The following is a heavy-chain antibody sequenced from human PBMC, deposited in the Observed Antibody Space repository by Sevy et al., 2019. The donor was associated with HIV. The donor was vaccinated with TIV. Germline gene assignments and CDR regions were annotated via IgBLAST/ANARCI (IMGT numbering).Heavy chain of an antibody. Sequence: GGSLRLSCSASGFTFSSYAMHWVRQAPGKGLEYVSAISSNGGSTYYADSVKGRFTISRDNSKNTLYLQMSSRRAEDTAVYYCVKDAVDSSGYYFYYFDYWGQGTLVTVSS. D-gene: IGHD3-22*01. J-gene: IGHJ4*02. CDR3: VKDAVDSSGYYFYYFDY. CDR1: GFTFSSYA. V-gene: IGHV3-64D*06. CDR2: ISSNGGST.